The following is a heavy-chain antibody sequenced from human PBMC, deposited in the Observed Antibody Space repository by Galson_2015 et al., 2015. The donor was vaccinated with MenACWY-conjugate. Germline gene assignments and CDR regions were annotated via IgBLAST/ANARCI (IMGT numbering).Heavy chain of an antibody. CDR3: ARVKGYYFDY. CDR1: GFTVSNNY. V-gene: IGHV3-53*01. D-gene: IGHD6-13*01. CDR2: IYGGDNT. Sequence: SLRLSCAASGFTVSNNYMSWVRQAPGMGLEWVSVIYGGDNTYYADSVKGRFTISRDNSKNTLYLQMNSLRAEDTAVYYCARVKGYYFDYWGQGTLVTVSP. J-gene: IGHJ4*02.